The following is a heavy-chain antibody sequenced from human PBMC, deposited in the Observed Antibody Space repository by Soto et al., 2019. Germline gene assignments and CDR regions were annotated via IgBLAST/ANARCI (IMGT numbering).Heavy chain of an antibody. Sequence: SLILSCAPSGCTFSSYAMSWVRQAPGKGLEWVSAISGSGGSTYYADSVKGRFTISRDNSKNTLYLQIISLTAEDTAVEYCENQWNYVWDGCEPWGQGNQVT. J-gene: IGHJ5*02. CDR1: GCTFSSYA. CDR2: ISGSGGST. V-gene: IGHV3-23*01. D-gene: IGHD1-7*01. CDR3: ENQWNYVWDGCEP.